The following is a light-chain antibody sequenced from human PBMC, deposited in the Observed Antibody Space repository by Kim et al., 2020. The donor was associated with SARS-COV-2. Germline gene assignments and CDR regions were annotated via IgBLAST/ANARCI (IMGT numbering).Light chain of an antibody. CDR1: QGISNC. V-gene: IGKV1-NL1*01. J-gene: IGKJ1*01. CDR3: QQYYSTPWT. CDR2: AAS. Sequence: ASIGDRVTITCRASQGISNCLAWYQQKPGKAPKLLLYAASSLESGVPSRFSGSGSGTDYTLTISSLQPEDFATYYCQQYYSTPWTFGQGTKVDIK.